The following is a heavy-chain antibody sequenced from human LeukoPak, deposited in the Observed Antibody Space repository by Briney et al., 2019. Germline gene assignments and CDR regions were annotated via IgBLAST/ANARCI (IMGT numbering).Heavy chain of an antibody. Sequence: GGSLRLSCAASGFTFSDYYMSWIRQAPGKGLEWVSYISSSGGTIYYADSVKGRFTISRDNAKNSLYLQMNSLRAEDTALYYCASSSLGYYYYYYMDVWGKGTTVTVSS. CDR2: ISSSGGTI. CDR1: GFTFSDYY. J-gene: IGHJ6*03. CDR3: ASSSLGYYYYYYMDV. D-gene: IGHD3-10*01. V-gene: IGHV3-11*01.